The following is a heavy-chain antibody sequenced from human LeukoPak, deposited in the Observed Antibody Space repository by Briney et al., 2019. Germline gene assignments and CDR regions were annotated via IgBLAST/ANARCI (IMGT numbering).Heavy chain of an antibody. Sequence: PSETLSLTCTVSGGSIGETTYFWAWVRQPPGKGPEWIGSLFYSGTTYYNPSLKSRVTISVDTSNNQFPLKLTSMTAADTAVYYCARGVGRFSSNLDYWGQGTLVTVSS. CDR1: GGSIGETTYF. CDR3: ARGVGRFSSNLDY. CDR2: LFYSGTT. J-gene: IGHJ4*02. D-gene: IGHD1-26*01. V-gene: IGHV4-39*06.